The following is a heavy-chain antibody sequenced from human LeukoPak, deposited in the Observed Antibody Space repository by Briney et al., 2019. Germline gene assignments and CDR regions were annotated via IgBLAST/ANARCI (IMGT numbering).Heavy chain of an antibody. Sequence: GGSLRLSCAASGFTFSSYWMSWVRQAPGKGLEWVASIKQDGSEKYYVDSVKGRFTISRDNAKNSLYLQMNSLRAADTAVYYCARERSRDWGAFDIWGQGTMVTVSS. CDR1: GFTFSSYW. V-gene: IGHV3-7*03. D-gene: IGHD7-27*01. J-gene: IGHJ3*02. CDR3: ARERSRDWGAFDI. CDR2: IKQDGSEK.